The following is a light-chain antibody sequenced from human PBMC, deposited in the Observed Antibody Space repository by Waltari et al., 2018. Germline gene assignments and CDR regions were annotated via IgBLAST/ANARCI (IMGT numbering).Light chain of an antibody. CDR2: TAS. CDR3: QQANSFPLT. J-gene: IGKJ4*01. Sequence: DIQMTQSPSSVSASVGDRVTITCRASQNLNSWLAWYQQKPGQAPKLLIYTASTLHIGVPPRFSGSGSGTHFTLTISSLQPEDFATYYCQQANSFPLTFAGGTKVGI. V-gene: IGKV1D-12*01. CDR1: QNLNSW.